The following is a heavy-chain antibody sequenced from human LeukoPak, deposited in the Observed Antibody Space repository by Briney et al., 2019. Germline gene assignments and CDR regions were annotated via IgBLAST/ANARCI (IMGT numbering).Heavy chain of an antibody. CDR3: ARGGSSSWYKGMDV. V-gene: IGHV3-73*01. J-gene: IGHJ6*03. CDR2: IRNRADSYVT. D-gene: IGHD6-13*01. CDR1: GFTFSGSA. Sequence: GGSLRLSCAASGFTFSGSAMHWVRQASGKGLEWVGRIRNRADSYVTTYAASLKGRFTISRDDSKNTAYLQMNSLKTEDTAVYYCARGGSSSWYKGMDVWGKGTTVTVSS.